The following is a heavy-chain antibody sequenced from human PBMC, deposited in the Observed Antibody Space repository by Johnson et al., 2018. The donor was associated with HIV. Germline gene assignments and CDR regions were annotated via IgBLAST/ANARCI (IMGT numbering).Heavy chain of an antibody. CDR3: ARGRHSSGYYTAAFDI. J-gene: IGHJ3*02. CDR2: INWNGGST. V-gene: IGHV3-20*04. D-gene: IGHD3-22*01. Sequence: VQLVESGGGVVRPGGSLRLSCAASGFTFDDYGMSWVRQAPGKGLEWVSGINWNGGSTGSVDSVKGRFTISRDSAKNSLYLQMNSLRAEDTALYYCARGRHSSGYYTAAFDIGGQGTMVTVSS. CDR1: GFTFDDYG.